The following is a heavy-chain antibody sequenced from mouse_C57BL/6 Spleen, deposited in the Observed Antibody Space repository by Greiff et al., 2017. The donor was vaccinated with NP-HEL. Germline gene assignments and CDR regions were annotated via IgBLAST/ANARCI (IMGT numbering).Heavy chain of an antibody. Sequence: VQLQQSGAELVKPGASVKMSCKASGYTFTSYWITWVKQRPGQGLEWIGDIYPGSGSTNYNEKFKSKATLTVDTSSSTAYMQLSSLTSEDSAVYYCASGTTVVATGYFDVWGTGTTVTVSS. J-gene: IGHJ1*03. CDR2: IYPGSGST. CDR1: GYTFTSYW. D-gene: IGHD1-1*01. V-gene: IGHV1-55*01. CDR3: ASGTTVVATGYFDV.